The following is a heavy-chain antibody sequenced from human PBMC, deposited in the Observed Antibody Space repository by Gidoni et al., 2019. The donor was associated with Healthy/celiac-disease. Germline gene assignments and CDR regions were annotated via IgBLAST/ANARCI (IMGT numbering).Heavy chain of an antibody. CDR2: IYYSGST. D-gene: IGHD3-10*01. CDR3: ASEGDVLLWFGGSFDP. J-gene: IGHJ5*02. CDR1: GGSISSSSYY. V-gene: IGHV4-39*01. Sequence: QLQLQESGPGLVKPSETLSLTCTVSGGSISSSSYYWGWIRQPPGKGLEWIGSIYYSGSTYYNPSLKSRVTISVDTSKNQFSLKLSSVTAADTAVYYCASEGDVLLWFGGSFDPWGQGTLVTVSS.